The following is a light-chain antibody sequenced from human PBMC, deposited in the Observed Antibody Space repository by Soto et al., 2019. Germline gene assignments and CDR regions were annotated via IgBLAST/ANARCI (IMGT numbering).Light chain of an antibody. J-gene: IGKJ4*01. CDR2: GAS. V-gene: IGKV3-15*01. CDR1: QSVSSN. CDR3: QQYNDWPPLT. Sequence: ETVMTQSPATLSVSPGERATLSCRASQSVSSNLAWYQQKPGQAPRLLIYGASTRATGIPARFSGSGSGTECTRTISSLQSEDCAVYYCQQYNDWPPLTFGGGNKVEIK.